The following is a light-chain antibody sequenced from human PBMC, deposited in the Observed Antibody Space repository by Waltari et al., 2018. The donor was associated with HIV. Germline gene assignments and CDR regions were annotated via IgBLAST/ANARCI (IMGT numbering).Light chain of an antibody. CDR1: SGHSSYA. Sequence: QLVLTQSPSASASLGASVKLTCTLSSGHSSYAIAWHQQQPEKGPRYLMKLNSDGSHNKGDGIPDRFSGSSSGAERYLTISSLQSEDEADYYCRTWGTGPNWVFGGGTKLTVL. CDR2: LNSDGSH. CDR3: RTWGTGPNWV. J-gene: IGLJ3*02. V-gene: IGLV4-69*01.